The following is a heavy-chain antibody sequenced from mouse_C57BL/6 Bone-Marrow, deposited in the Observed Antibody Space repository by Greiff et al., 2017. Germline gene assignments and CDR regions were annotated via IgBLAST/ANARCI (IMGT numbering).Heavy chain of an antibody. V-gene: IGHV1-81*01. CDR1: GYTFTSYG. J-gene: IGHJ4*01. CDR2: IYPRSGNT. CDR3: APIVNAMDY. D-gene: IGHD2-5*01. Sequence: VQLQQSGAELARPGASVKLSCKASGYTFTSYGISWVKQRTGQGLEWIGEIYPRSGNTYYTAKFKGKATLTADKSSSTAYMELRSLTSEDSAVYFYAPIVNAMDYWGQGTSVTVSS.